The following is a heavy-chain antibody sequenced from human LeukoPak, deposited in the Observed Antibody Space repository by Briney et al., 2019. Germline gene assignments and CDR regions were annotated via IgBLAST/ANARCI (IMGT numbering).Heavy chain of an antibody. J-gene: IGHJ4*02. CDR2: IIPIFGTT. Sequence: GSSVKVSCKASVGTFSNYAISWVRQAPGQGLEWMGGIIPIFGTTNYAQKFQGRVTITADEFTSTAYMELSSLRSEDTAVYYCARGWLAETMVVTPYNYWGQGTLVTVSS. D-gene: IGHD4-23*01. CDR1: VGTFSNYA. CDR3: ARGWLAETMVVTPYNY. V-gene: IGHV1-69*01.